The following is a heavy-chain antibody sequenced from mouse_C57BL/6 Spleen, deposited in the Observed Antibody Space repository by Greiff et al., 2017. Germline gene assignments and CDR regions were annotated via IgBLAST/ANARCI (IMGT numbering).Heavy chain of an antibody. CDR2: IYPGSGST. D-gene: IGHD2-5*01. CDR3: ARYSNYDAMDY. V-gene: IGHV1-55*01. Sequence: VQLQQPWAELVKPGASVKMSCKASGYTFTRYWITWVKQRPGQGLEWIGDIYPGSGSTNYNEKFKSKATLTVDTSSRTAYMQLSSLTSEDSAVYYCARYSNYDAMDYWGQGTSVTVSS. CDR1: GYTFTRYW. J-gene: IGHJ4*01.